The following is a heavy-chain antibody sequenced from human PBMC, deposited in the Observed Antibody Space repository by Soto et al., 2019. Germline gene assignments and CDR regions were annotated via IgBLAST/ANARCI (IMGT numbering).Heavy chain of an antibody. D-gene: IGHD3-22*01. J-gene: IGHJ3*02. CDR3: ARDSTRFTYYYDSSVSGRAFDI. CDR1: GGSLGSYY. Sequence: SETLSLTCTVSGGSLGSYYWSWFRQPPGKGLEWIGYIYYSGSTNYNPSLKSRVTISVDTSKNQFSLKLSSVTAADTAVYYCARDSTRFTYYYDSSVSGRAFDIWGQGTMVTVSS. V-gene: IGHV4-59*01. CDR2: IYYSGST.